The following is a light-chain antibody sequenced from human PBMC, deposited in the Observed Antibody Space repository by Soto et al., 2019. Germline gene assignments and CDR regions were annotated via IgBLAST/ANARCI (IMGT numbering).Light chain of an antibody. J-gene: IGLJ2*01. CDR1: SSDVGAYNY. CDR2: DVS. CDR3: SAYTSSSIVV. Sequence: QSALTQPASVSGSPGQSITISCTGTSSDVGAYNYVSWYQQHPGKAPKLMIFDVSNRPSGVSNRFSGSKSGNTASLTISGLQAEDEADYYCSAYTSSSIVVFGGGTKATVL. V-gene: IGLV2-14*03.